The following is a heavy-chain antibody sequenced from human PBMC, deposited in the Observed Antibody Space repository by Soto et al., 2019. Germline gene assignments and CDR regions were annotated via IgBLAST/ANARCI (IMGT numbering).Heavy chain of an antibody. V-gene: IGHV4-30-4*01. Sequence: SETLSLTCTVSGGSISSGDYYWSWIRQPPGKGLEWIGYIYYSGSTYYNPSLKSRVTISVDTSKNQFSLKLSSVTAADTAVYYCVRGSYYYDSSGYSQYWGQGTLVTVSS. CDR1: GGSISSGDYY. D-gene: IGHD3-22*01. J-gene: IGHJ4*02. CDR2: IYYSGST. CDR3: VRGSYYYDSSGYSQY.